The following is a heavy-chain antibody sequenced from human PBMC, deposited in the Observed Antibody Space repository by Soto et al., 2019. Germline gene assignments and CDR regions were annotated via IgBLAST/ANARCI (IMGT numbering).Heavy chain of an antibody. V-gene: IGHV4-39*01. CDR1: GGSTRISSYY. CDR2: MSYTTTS. Sequence: SETLSNSCPVSGGSTRISSYYWGWVRQPPGKGLEWIGSMSYTTTSYYAPTLRSRAVISVDTAKNQFSLRLSSVTAADTAVYYCTRHGRHEITIFGVGAYNFVPWGQGTLASVPS. D-gene: IGHD3-3*01. J-gene: IGHJ5*02. CDR3: TRHGRHEITIFGVGAYNFVP.